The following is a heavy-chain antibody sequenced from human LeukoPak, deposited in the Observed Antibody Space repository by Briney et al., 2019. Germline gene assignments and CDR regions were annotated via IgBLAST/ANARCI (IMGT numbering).Heavy chain of an antibody. Sequence: ASVKVSCKVSGYTLTELSMHWVRQAPGKGLEWMGGFDPEDGETIYAQKFQGRVTITADKSTSTAYMELSSLRSEDTAVYYCARERDLELGYGLSDAFDIWGQGTMVTVSS. CDR3: ARERDLELGYGLSDAFDI. V-gene: IGHV1-24*01. CDR1: GYTLTELS. CDR2: FDPEDGET. J-gene: IGHJ3*02. D-gene: IGHD5-18*01.